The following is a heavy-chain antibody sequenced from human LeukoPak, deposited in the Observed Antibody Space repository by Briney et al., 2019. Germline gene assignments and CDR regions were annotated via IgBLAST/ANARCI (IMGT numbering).Heavy chain of an antibody. D-gene: IGHD3-16*02. CDR2: IRPSGGRA. CDR3: AREPPESFRFDY. J-gene: IGHJ4*02. CDR1: GYTFTSYY. V-gene: IGHV1-46*01. Sequence: ASVKVSCKASGYTFTSYYIHWVRQAPGQGLEWMGIIRPSGGRASYPQNFQGRVTMTMDLSASTVHMELSSLTSEDTAMYYCAREPPESFRFDYWGQGAPVTVSS.